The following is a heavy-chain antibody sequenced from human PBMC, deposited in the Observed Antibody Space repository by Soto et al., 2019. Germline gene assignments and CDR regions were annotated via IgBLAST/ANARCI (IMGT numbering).Heavy chain of an antibody. CDR3: TRDARYGGSWFDP. V-gene: IGHV3-49*03. Sequence: GGSLRLSCTASGFTFGDYAMSWFRQAPGKGLEWVGFIRSKAYGGTTEYAASVKGRFTISRDDSKSIAYLQMNRVKSEDTAVYYCTRDARYGGSWFDPRGQVTLVTFSS. D-gene: IGHD2-15*01. CDR1: GFTFGDYA. CDR2: IRSKAYGGTT. J-gene: IGHJ5*02.